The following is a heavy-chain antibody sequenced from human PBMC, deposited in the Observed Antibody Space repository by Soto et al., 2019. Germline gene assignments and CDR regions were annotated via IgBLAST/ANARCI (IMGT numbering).Heavy chain of an antibody. D-gene: IGHD3-3*01. CDR1: GGSISSSYW. CDR3: VTSLNYDFWRDGGRHYYFDY. Sequence: PSETLSLTCAVSGGSISSSYWWNWIRQPPGKGLEWFGKIYHSGSTNYNPSLKNRVTISVDKSNNQFSLRLSSVTAADTAVYFCVTSLNYDFWRDGGRHYYFDYWGQGTLVTVSS. CDR2: IYHSGST. J-gene: IGHJ4*02. V-gene: IGHV4-4*02.